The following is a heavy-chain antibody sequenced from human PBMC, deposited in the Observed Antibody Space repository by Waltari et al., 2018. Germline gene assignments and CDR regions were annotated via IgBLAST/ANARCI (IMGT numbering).Heavy chain of an antibody. V-gene: IGHV4-39*01. J-gene: IGHJ4*02. CDR3: VAEIESAPRY. CDR2: IYYTGST. D-gene: IGHD6-6*01. Sequence: QLHLQESGPGLVKPSETLSLTCTVSGGSISSSSYYWAWIRQPPGQGLEWMAVIYYTGSTYYKPTLKSRVTISVDTSKNQFSLKLSSVTAADTAVYYCVAEIESAPRYWGQGTLVTVSS. CDR1: GGSISSSSYY.